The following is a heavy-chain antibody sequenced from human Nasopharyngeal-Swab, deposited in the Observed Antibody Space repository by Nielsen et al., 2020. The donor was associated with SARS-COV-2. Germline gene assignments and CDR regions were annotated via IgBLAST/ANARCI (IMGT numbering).Heavy chain of an antibody. Sequence: GGSLRLSCAASGLTFSSYSMNWVRQAPGKGLEWVSSISSSSSYIYYADSVKGRFTISRDNAKNSLYLQMNSLRAEDTAVYYCARDRPDYYDSSGYSARSGMDVWGQGTTVTVSS. CDR2: ISSSSSYI. D-gene: IGHD3-22*01. CDR3: ARDRPDYYDSSGYSARSGMDV. CDR1: GLTFSSYS. J-gene: IGHJ6*02. V-gene: IGHV3-21*01.